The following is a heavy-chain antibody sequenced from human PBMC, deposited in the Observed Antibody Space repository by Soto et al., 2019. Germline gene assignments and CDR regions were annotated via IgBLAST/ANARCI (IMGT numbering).Heavy chain of an antibody. V-gene: IGHV3-73*01. CDR2: IRSKANSYAT. D-gene: IGHD6-13*01. CDR1: GFTFSGSA. CDR3: TALAAAGSDY. J-gene: IGHJ4*02. Sequence: GGSLRLSCAASGFTFSGSAMHWVRQASGKGLEWVGRIRSKANSYATAYAASVKGRFTISRDDSKNTAYLQMNSLKTEDTAVYYCTALAAAGSDYWGQGTLVTVSS.